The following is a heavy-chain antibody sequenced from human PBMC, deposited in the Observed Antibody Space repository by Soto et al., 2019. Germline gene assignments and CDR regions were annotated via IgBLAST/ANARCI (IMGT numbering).Heavy chain of an antibody. J-gene: IGHJ5*02. CDR2: IYPGDSDT. V-gene: IGHV5-51*01. D-gene: IGHD3-3*01. CDR1: GYSFTSYW. CDR3: ARLERDAEILEWFPPGWLDP. Sequence: RGESLKISCKGSGYSFTSYWIGWVRQMPGKGLEWMGIIYPGDSDTRYSPSFQGQVTISADKSISTAYLQWSSLKASDTAMYYCARLERDAEILEWFPPGWLDPWGQGTLVTVSS.